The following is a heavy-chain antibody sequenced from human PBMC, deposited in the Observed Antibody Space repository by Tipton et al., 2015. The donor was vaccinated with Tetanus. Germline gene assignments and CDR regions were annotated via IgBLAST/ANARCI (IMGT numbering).Heavy chain of an antibody. CDR3: ARAHCSDGVCNFDF. J-gene: IGHJ4*02. CDR2: IYPGDSDT. CDR1: GYIFTNYW. V-gene: IGHV5-51*01. Sequence: MQLVQSGGEVKKPGESLKISCKGSGYIFTNYWIGWVRQKPGKGLEWMGIIYPGDSDTRYSPSFQGQVTISVDQSINTACLQWSSLKASDTSMFYCARAHCSDGVCNFDFWGQGALVTVAS. D-gene: IGHD2-15*01.